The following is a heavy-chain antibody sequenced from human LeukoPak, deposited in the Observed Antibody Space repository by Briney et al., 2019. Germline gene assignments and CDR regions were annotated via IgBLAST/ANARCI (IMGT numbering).Heavy chain of an antibody. D-gene: IGHD3-9*01. CDR3: ASDDILTGIIDY. V-gene: IGHV4-4*07. J-gene: IGHJ4*02. Sequence: SETLSLTCTVSGGSISSYYWSWIRQPAGKGLEWIGRIYTSGSTNYNPSLKSRVTMSVDTSKNQFSLKLSSVTAADTAVYYCASDDILTGIIDYWGQGTLVTVSS. CDR2: IYTSGST. CDR1: GGSISSYY.